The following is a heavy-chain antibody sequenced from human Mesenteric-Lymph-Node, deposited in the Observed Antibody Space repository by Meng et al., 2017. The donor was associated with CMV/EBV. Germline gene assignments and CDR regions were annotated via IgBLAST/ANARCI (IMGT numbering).Heavy chain of an antibody. D-gene: IGHD6-13*01. J-gene: IGHJ6*02. V-gene: IGHV3-9*01. CDR3: ARDRRYSSSWGDFLDGMDV. Sequence: SLKISCVGSGFGFGDYSMHWVRQPPGKGLEWVSGIHWNSGSIVYGNSVKGRFTISRENAKNSLYLQMNSLRAGDTAVYYCARDRRYSSSWGDFLDGMDVWGQGTTVTVSS. CDR2: IHWNSGSI. CDR1: GFGFGDYS.